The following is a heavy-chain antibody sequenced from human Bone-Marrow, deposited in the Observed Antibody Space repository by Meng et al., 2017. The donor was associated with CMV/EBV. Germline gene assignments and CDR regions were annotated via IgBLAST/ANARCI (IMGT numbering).Heavy chain of an antibody. CDR2: ISSSSSYI. V-gene: IGHV3-21*01. D-gene: IGHD3-10*01. Sequence: GGSLRLSCAASGFTFSSYWMSWVRHAPGKGLEWVSSISSSSSYIYYADSVKGRFTISRDNAKNSLYLQMNSLRAEDTAVYYCARDVDYSGYYYYYGMDVWGQGTTVTVSS. CDR1: GFTFSSYW. J-gene: IGHJ6*02. CDR3: ARDVDYSGYYYYYGMDV.